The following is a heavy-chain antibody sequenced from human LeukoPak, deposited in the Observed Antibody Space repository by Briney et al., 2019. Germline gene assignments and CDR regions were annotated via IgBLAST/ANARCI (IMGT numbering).Heavy chain of an antibody. CDR2: IYYSGST. J-gene: IGHJ4*02. CDR1: GGSISSGGFY. Sequence: PSQTLSLTCSVSGGSISSGGFYWSWLRQTPGKGLEWIGNIYYSGSTNYNPSLKSRVTISVDTSKNQFSLKLSSVTAADTAVYYCARGGFTYGSGSYYRTGPLFDYWGQGTLVTVSS. V-gene: IGHV4-30-4*01. D-gene: IGHD3-10*01. CDR3: ARGGFTYGSGSYYRTGPLFDY.